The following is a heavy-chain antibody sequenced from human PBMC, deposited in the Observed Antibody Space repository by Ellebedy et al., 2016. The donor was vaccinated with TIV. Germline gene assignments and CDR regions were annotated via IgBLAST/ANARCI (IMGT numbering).Heavy chain of an antibody. CDR1: GFTFSNFW. CDR3: AGPAAIGTKTFGY. J-gene: IGHJ4*02. V-gene: IGHV3-7*01. Sequence: GESLKISCAASGFTFSNFWMIWVRQAPGKGLEWVANIKEDGSKKSYVDSVKGRFTISRDNAKNSLSLQMNSLRAEDTAVYYCAGPAAIGTKTFGYWGQGTLVTVSS. D-gene: IGHD2-2*01. CDR2: IKEDGSKK.